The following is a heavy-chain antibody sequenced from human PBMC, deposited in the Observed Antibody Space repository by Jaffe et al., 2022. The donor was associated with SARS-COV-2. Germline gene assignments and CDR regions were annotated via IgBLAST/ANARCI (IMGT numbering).Heavy chain of an antibody. Sequence: EVQLVESGGGLVLPGGSLRLSCVASVFDFNNFEMNWVRQAPGKGLEWISYISGSGGTRHYADSVKGRFTISRDSAKNSLYLQMNSLRAEDTAVYYCARERGGGGYDFWSGYSYGMDVWGQGTTVTVSS. CDR3: ARERGGGGYDFWSGYSYGMDV. D-gene: IGHD3-3*01. CDR1: VFDFNNFE. CDR2: ISGSGGTR. V-gene: IGHV3-48*03. J-gene: IGHJ6*02.